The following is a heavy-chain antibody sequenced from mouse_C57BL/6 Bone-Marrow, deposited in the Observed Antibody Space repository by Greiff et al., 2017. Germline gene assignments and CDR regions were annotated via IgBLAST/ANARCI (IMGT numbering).Heavy chain of an antibody. D-gene: IGHD2-4*01. CDR2: INSDGSST. CDR1: GFTFSDYY. CDR3: ARDFDYADYYAMDY. J-gene: IGHJ4*01. V-gene: IGHV5-16*01. Sequence: EVMLVESEGGLVQPGSSMKLSCTASGFTFSDYYMAWVRQVPEKGLEWVANINSDGSSTYYLDSSKGRFIISRDNAKNILYLQMSSLKSEYTATYYCARDFDYADYYAMDYWGQGTSVTVSS.